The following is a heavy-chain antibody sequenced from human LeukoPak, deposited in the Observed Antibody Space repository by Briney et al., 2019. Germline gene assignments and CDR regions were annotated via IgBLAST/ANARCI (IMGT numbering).Heavy chain of an antibody. CDR3: ARDQVYSSSLFDY. D-gene: IGHD6-6*01. CDR1: GYTFTSYG. Sequence: SVKVSCKASGYTFTSYGISWVRQAPGQGLEWMGGIIPIFGTANYAQKFQGRVTITADESTSTAYMELSSLRSEDTAVYYCARDQVYSSSLFDYWGQGTLVTVSS. J-gene: IGHJ4*02. V-gene: IGHV1-69*13. CDR2: IIPIFGTA.